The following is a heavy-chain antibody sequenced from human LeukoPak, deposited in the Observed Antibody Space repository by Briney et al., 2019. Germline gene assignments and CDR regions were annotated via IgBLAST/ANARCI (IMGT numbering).Heavy chain of an antibody. CDR3: ARAGSIVGAKFDY. V-gene: IGHV1-18*01. CDR1: GYTFTSYS. D-gene: IGHD1-26*01. Sequence: VASVKVSCKTSGYTFTSYSISWVRQAPGQGLEWMGSISPYNGNTNYAQKLQGRVTMTTDTSTSTAYMELRSLRSDDTAVYYCARAGSIVGAKFDYWGQGTLVTVSS. J-gene: IGHJ4*02. CDR2: ISPYNGNT.